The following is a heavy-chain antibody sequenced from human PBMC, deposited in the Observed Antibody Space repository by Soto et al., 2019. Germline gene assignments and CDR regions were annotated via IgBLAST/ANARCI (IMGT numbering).Heavy chain of an antibody. Sequence: SETLSLTCTVSGGSISSGGYYWSWIRQHPGKGLEWIGSIYYSGSTYYNPSLKGRVTISVDTSKNQFSLKLSSVTAADTAVYYCARSYDYVWGSDHDAFDIWGQGTMVTVSS. D-gene: IGHD3-16*01. CDR1: GGSISSGGYY. CDR3: ARSYDYVWGSDHDAFDI. V-gene: IGHV4-39*01. J-gene: IGHJ3*02. CDR2: IYYSGST.